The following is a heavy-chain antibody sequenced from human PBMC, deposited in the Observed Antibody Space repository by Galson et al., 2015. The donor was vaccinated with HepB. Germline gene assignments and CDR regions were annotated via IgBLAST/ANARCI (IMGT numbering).Heavy chain of an antibody. CDR2: MSSSSSTI. J-gene: IGHJ6*02. D-gene: IGHD3-16*01. CDR3: ASYLTPPYDYVWGNNGMDV. CDR1: GFTFSSYS. Sequence: SLRLSCAASGFTFSSYSMNWVRQAPGKGLEWVSYMSSSSSTIYYADSVKGRLTISRDNAKNSLYLQMNSLRDEDTAVYYCASYLTPPYDYVWGNNGMDVWGQGTPLTVSS. V-gene: IGHV3-48*02.